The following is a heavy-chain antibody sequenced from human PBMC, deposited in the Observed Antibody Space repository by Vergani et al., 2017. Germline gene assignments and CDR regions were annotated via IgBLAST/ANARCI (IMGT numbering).Heavy chain of an antibody. D-gene: IGHD3-10*01. CDR2: ISYDGSNT. CDR3: ANSDPGGLALDI. Sequence: QVQLVESGGVVVQPGRSLRLSCAASGFTFSSYGMHWVRQAPGKGLEWVAVISYDGSNTYYADSVKGRFTISRDNSKNTLYLQMNSLRAEDTAVYYCANSDPGGLALDIWGQGTMVTVSS. CDR1: GFTFSSYG. J-gene: IGHJ3*02. V-gene: IGHV3-30*18.